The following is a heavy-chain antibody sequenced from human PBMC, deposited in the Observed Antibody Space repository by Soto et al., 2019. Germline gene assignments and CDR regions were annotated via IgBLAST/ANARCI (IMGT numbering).Heavy chain of an antibody. J-gene: IGHJ5*02. D-gene: IGHD3-3*01. Sequence: SETLSLTCTVSGGSISSGGYYWSWIRQHPGKGLEWIGYIYYSGSTYYNPSLKSRVTISVDTSKNQFSLKLSSVTAADTAVYYCARSHGGYGPLEWLSPYTEYNWFDPWGQGTLVTVSS. V-gene: IGHV4-31*03. CDR3: ARSHGGYGPLEWLSPYTEYNWFDP. CDR2: IYYSGST. CDR1: GGSISSGGYY.